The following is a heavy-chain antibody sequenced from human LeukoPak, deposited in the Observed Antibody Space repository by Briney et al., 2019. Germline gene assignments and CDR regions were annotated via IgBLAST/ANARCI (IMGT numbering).Heavy chain of an antibody. Sequence: GGSLRLSCAGSGFTFSNYAMNWVRQAPGKGLEWVSGISGSGGRTYHADSVKGRLTISRDNSKSTLYLQMNSLRAEDTAVYYCSGYNWFDPWGQGTLVTVSS. CDR2: ISGSGGRT. J-gene: IGHJ5*02. D-gene: IGHD3-22*01. CDR1: GFTFSNYA. V-gene: IGHV3-23*01. CDR3: SGYNWFDP.